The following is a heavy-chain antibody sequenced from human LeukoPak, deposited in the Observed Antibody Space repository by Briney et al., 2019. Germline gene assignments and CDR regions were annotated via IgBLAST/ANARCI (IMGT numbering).Heavy chain of an antibody. CDR2: IYSGGST. Sequence: GGSLRLSCAASGFTVSSNYMSWVRQAPGKGLEWVSVIYSGGSTYYADSVKGRFTISRDNSKNTLYLQMNSLRAEDTAVYYCAKGARVFGVVSDMDVWGKGTTVTVSS. J-gene: IGHJ6*03. D-gene: IGHD3-3*01. CDR1: GFTVSSNY. CDR3: AKGARVFGVVSDMDV. V-gene: IGHV3-53*01.